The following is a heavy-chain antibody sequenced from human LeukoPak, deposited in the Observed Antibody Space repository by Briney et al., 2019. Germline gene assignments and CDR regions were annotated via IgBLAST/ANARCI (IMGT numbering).Heavy chain of an antibody. D-gene: IGHD3-10*01. V-gene: IGHV3-23*01. Sequence: GGSLRLSCAASGLTSHLKSYGMSWVRQAPGKGLEWVSTISGSGYNTYYADSVKGRFTISRDNSKNMVFLQMHSLRAEDTAVYYCAKYIYAEKGYYFGSGTNWFDPWGQGTLVTVSS. J-gene: IGHJ5*02. CDR3: AKYIYAEKGYYFGSGTNWFDP. CDR1: GLTSHLKSYG. CDR2: ISGSGYNT.